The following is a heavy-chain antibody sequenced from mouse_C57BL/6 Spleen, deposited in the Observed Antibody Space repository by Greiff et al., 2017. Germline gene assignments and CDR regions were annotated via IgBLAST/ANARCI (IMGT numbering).Heavy chain of an antibody. CDR2: INYDGSST. D-gene: IGHD2-1*01. J-gene: IGHJ4*01. Sequence: EVMLVESEGGLVQPGSSMKLSCTASGFTFSDYYMAWVRQVPEKGLEWVANINYDGSSTYYLDSLKSRFIISRDNAKNLLYLQMSSLKSEDTATYYCASYGNYYYAMDYWGQGTSVTVSS. CDR3: ASYGNYYYAMDY. CDR1: GFTFSDYY. V-gene: IGHV5-16*01.